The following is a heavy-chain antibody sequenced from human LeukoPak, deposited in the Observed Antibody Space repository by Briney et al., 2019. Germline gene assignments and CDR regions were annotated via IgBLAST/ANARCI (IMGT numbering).Heavy chain of an antibody. D-gene: IGHD3-3*01. CDR1: GFTFSSYE. CDR2: ISSSGSTI. V-gene: IGHV3-48*03. CDR3: ARDASNYDFWSGYYMDV. J-gene: IGHJ6*03. Sequence: PGGSLRLSCAASGFTFSSYEMNWVRQAPGKGLEWVSYISSSGSTIYYADSVKGRFTISRDNAKNSLYLQMNSLRAEDTAVYYCARDASNYDFWSGYYMDVWGKGTTVTVSS.